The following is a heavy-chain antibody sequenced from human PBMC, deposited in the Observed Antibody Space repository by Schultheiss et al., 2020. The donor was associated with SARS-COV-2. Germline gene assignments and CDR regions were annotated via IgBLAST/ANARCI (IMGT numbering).Heavy chain of an antibody. CDR3: ARQSYYYDSSGYFYYFDY. V-gene: IGHV4-30-4*07. CDR2: IYYSGST. Sequence: SETLSLTCTVSGGSISSGTYYWSWIRQPPGKGLEWIGYIYYSGSTYYNPSLKSRVTISVDTSKNQFSLKLSSVTAADTAVYYCARQSYYYDSSGYFYYFDYWGQGTLVTVSS. CDR1: GGSISSGTYY. J-gene: IGHJ4*02. D-gene: IGHD3-22*01.